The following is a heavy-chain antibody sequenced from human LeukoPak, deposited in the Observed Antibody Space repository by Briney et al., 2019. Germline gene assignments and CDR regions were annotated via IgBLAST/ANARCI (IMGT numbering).Heavy chain of an antibody. CDR3: ARERAAAGTIAY. CDR1: GGSISSYY. D-gene: IGHD6-13*01. Sequence: SETLSLTCTVSGGSISSYYWSWIRQPAGKGLEWIGRIYTSGSTNYNPALKSRVTMSLDTSKNQFSLQLSSVTGADTAVHHCARERAAAGTIAYWGQGTLVTVSS. V-gene: IGHV4-4*07. J-gene: IGHJ4*02. CDR2: IYTSGST.